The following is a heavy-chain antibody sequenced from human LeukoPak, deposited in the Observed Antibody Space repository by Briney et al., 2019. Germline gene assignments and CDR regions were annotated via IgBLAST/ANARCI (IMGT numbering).Heavy chain of an antibody. CDR2: IYSGGSI. D-gene: IGHD5-18*01. Sequence: GGSLRLSCAVSGFTVSSNYMTWVRQAPGKGLEWVSVIYSGGSIYYADSVKGRFTISRDISKNTVDLRLNSLRAEDTAVYYCASGKETSMAQGYWGQGTLSPSPQ. V-gene: IGHV3-53*01. CDR1: GFTVSSNY. J-gene: IGHJ4*02. CDR3: ASGKETSMAQGY.